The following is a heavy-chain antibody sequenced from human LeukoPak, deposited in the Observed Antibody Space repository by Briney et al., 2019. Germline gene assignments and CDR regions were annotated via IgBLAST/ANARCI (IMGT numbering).Heavy chain of an antibody. D-gene: IGHD3-22*01. V-gene: IGHV3-15*01. J-gene: IGHJ6*02. CDR3: TTTCYDSSGCYYYGMDV. Sequence: GGSLRLSCAASGFTFSNAWMSWVRQAPGKGLEWVGRIKSKTDGGTTDYAAPVKGRFTISRDDSKNTLYLQMNSLKTEDTAVYYCTTTCYDSSGCYYYGMDVWGQGTTVTVSS. CDR1: GFTFSNAW. CDR2: IKSKTDGGTT.